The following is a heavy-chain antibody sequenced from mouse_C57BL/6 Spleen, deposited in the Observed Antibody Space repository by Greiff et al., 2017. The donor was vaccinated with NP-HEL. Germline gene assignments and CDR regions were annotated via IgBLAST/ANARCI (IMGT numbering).Heavy chain of an antibody. CDR2: IYPGDGDT. J-gene: IGHJ1*03. D-gene: IGHD1-1*01. CDR3: ARGDYYGSSYGYCDV. Sequence: QVQLQQSGPELVKPGASVKISCKASGYAFSSSWMNWVKQRPGKGLEWIGRIYPGDGDTNYNGKFKGKATLTADKSSSTAYMQLSSLTSEDSAVYFCARGDYYGSSYGYCDVWGTGTTVTVSS. CDR1: GYAFSSSW. V-gene: IGHV1-82*01.